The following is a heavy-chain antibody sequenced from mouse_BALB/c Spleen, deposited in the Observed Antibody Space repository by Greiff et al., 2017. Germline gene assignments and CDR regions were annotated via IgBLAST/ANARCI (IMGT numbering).Heavy chain of an antibody. CDR2: IYPSYSYT. V-gene: IGHV1-69*02. J-gene: IGHJ3*01. CDR3: TREGFAY. CDR1: GYTFTSYW. Sequence: QVQLQQPGAELVRPGASVKLSCKASGYTFTSYWIHWVKQRPGQGLEWIGNIYPSYSYTNYNQKFKDKATLTVDKSSSTASMQLSSPTSEDSAVYSCTREGFAYWGQGTLVTVSA.